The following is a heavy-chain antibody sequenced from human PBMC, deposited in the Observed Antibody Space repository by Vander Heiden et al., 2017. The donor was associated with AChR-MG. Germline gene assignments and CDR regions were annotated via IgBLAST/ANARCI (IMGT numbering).Heavy chain of an antibody. Sequence: QLQLQESGPGLVKPSETLSLTCSVSGDSISNYGFYWGWIRQPPGKGLEWIGSLYFRGNTYYNTSLKRRVTISVDTSKNQFSRNLTSVTAAETAIYYCARLKFVLRYCDWLAYFDSWGQGALVTVSS. D-gene: IGHD3-9*01. CDR3: ARLKFVLRYCDWLAYFDS. J-gene: IGHJ4*02. CDR2: LYFRGNT. V-gene: IGHV4-39*01. CDR1: GDSISNYGFY.